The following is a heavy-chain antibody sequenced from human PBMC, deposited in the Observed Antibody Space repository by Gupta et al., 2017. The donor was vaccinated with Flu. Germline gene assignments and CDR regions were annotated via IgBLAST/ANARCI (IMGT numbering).Heavy chain of an antibody. V-gene: IGHV4-31*03. CDR1: GGSISSGGYS. J-gene: IGHJ4*02. CDR3: ARDSGSYRFDY. CDR2: IYYSGST. D-gene: IGHD1-26*01. Sequence: QVQLQESGPGLVKPSQTLSLTCTVSGGSISSGGYSWSWIRQHPGKGLEWIGYIYYSGSTYYNPSLKSRVTISVDTSKNQFSLKLSSVTAADTAVYYCARDSGSYRFDYWGQGTLVTVSS.